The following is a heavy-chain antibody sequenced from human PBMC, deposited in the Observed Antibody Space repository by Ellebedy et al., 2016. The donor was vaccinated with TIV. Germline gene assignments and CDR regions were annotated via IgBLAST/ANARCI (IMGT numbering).Heavy chain of an antibody. CDR1: GYTFTTYY. V-gene: IGHV1-46*01. CDR2: INPNVATT. CDR3: ARDPVGVGPAFDV. D-gene: IGHD4-23*01. Sequence: AASVKVSCKASGYTFTTYYIHWVRQAPGQGLEWMGIINPNVATTSYAQKFEGRVTMTRDTSTSTVYMEVSSLRAEDTAIYYCARDPVGVGPAFDVWGQGTMVTVSS. J-gene: IGHJ3*01.